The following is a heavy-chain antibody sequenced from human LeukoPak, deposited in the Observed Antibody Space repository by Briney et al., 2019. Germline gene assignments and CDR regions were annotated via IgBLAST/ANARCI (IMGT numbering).Heavy chain of an antibody. CDR1: GFTFSDYY. CDR2: ISGSGGST. V-gene: IGHV3-23*01. Sequence: GGSLRLSCAASGFTFSDYYMSWIRQAPGKGLEWVSAISGSGGSTYYADSVKGRFTISRDNSKNTLFLQMNSLRAEDTAVYYCAKEGYYDILSGSQAEGFMDVWGEGTAVTVSS. D-gene: IGHD3-9*01. CDR3: AKEGYYDILSGSQAEGFMDV. J-gene: IGHJ6*03.